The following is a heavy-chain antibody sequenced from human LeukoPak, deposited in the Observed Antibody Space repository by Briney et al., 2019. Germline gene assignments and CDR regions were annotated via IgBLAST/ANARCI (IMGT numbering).Heavy chain of an antibody. J-gene: IGHJ6*02. CDR2: IYSGGST. Sequence: GGSLRLSCAASGFTVSSNYMSWVRQAPGEGLEWVSVIYSGGSTYYADSVKGRFTISRDNSKNTLYLQMNSLRAEDTAVYYCARVNGSGSYFSYYYYGMDVWGQGTTVTVSS. V-gene: IGHV3-53*01. CDR1: GFTVSSNY. D-gene: IGHD3-10*01. CDR3: ARVNGSGSYFSYYYYGMDV.